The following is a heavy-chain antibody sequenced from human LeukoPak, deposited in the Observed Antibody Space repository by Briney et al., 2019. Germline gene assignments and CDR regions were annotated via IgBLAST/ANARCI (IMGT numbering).Heavy chain of an antibody. CDR2: INPNSGGT. J-gene: IGHJ4*02. D-gene: IGHD3-10*01. CDR3: ARDITMVRGVYDY. Sequence: ASVKVSCKASGYTFTVYYMHWVRQAPGQGLEWMGWINPNSGGTNYAQKFQGRVTMNRDTSISTAYMELSRLRSDDTAVYYCARDITMVRGVYDYWGQGTLVTVCS. V-gene: IGHV1-2*02. CDR1: GYTFTVYY.